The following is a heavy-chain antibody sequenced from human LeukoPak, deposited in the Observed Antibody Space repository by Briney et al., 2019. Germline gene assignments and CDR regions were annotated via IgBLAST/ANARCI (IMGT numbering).Heavy chain of an antibody. CDR3: AKVMTTVTTRDAFDI. D-gene: IGHD4-17*01. J-gene: IGHJ3*02. CDR1: GFTFSSYW. V-gene: IGHV3-74*01. CDR2: INSDGSTT. Sequence: PGGSLRLSCAASGFTFSSYWMHWVRQAPGKGLVWVSRINSDGSTTSYADSVKGRFTISRDNSKNTLYLQMNSLRAEDTAVYYCAKVMTTVTTRDAFDIWGQGTMVTVSS.